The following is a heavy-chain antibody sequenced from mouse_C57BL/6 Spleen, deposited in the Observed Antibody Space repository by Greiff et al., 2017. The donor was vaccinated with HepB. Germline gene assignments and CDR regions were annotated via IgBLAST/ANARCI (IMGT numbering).Heavy chain of an antibody. D-gene: IGHD1-1*01. CDR2: IDPSDSYT. Sequence: VKPGASVKLSCKASGYTFTSYWMQWVKQRPGQGLEWIGEIDPSDSYTNYNQKFKGKATLTVDTSSSTAYMQLSSLTSEDSAVYYCARGGPITTVVATDYFDDWGQGTTLTVSS. CDR1: GYTFTSYW. J-gene: IGHJ2*01. CDR3: ARGGPITTVVATDYFDD. V-gene: IGHV1-50*01.